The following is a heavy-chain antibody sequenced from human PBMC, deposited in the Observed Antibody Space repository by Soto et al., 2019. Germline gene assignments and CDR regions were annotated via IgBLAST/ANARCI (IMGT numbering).Heavy chain of an antibody. CDR2: INSDGSST. CDR3: ARSIAARSWWFDP. CDR1: GFTFSSYW. V-gene: IGHV3-74*01. D-gene: IGHD6-6*01. J-gene: IGHJ5*02. Sequence: GGSLRLSCAASGFTFSSYWMHWVRQAPGKGLVWVSRINSDGSSTSYADSVKGRFTISRDNAKNTLYLQMNSLRAEDTAVYYCARSIAARSWWFDPWGQGTLVTVS.